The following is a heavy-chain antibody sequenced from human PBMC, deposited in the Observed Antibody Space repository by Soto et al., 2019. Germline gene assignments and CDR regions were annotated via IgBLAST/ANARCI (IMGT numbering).Heavy chain of an antibody. V-gene: IGHV1-46*01. CDR2: FNPSGGST. Sequence: ASVKVSCKASGYIFTNYYIHWVRQAPGQGLEWMGIFNPSGGSTSYAQKFQGRVTMTRDTSTSTVYMDLSSLRPEDTAVYYCAREIVAAGVYAFDIWGQGTMVTVSS. CDR3: AREIVAAGVYAFDI. CDR1: GYIFTNYY. J-gene: IGHJ3*02. D-gene: IGHD6-13*01.